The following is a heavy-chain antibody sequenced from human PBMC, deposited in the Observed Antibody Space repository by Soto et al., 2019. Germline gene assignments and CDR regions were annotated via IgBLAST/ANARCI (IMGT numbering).Heavy chain of an antibody. CDR1: GFTFSSYG. D-gene: IGHD3-22*01. Sequence: QVQLVESGGGVVQPGRSLRLSCAASGFTFSSYGMHWVRQAPGKGLEWVAVIWYDGSNKYYVDSVKGRFTISRDNSKKTLYLQRNSLRAEDTAVYYCARSPTDSSGYYYGAFDIWGHGTMVTVSS. CDR2: IWYDGSNK. CDR3: ARSPTDSSGYYYGAFDI. V-gene: IGHV3-33*01. J-gene: IGHJ3*02.